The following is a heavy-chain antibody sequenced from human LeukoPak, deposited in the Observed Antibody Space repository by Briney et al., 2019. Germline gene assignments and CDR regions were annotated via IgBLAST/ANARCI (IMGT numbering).Heavy chain of an antibody. CDR1: GFTFSSYA. Sequence: GGSLRLSCAASGFTFSSYAMHWVRQAPGEGLEWVAVISYDGSNKYYADSVKGRFTISRDNSKNTLYLQMNSLRAEDTAVYYCARGGRTGTKSIDYWGQGTLVTVSS. V-gene: IGHV3-30*04. D-gene: IGHD1-1*01. J-gene: IGHJ4*02. CDR2: ISYDGSNK. CDR3: ARGGRTGTKSIDY.